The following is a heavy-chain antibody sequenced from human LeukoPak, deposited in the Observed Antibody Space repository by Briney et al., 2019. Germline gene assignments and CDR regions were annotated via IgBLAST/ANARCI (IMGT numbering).Heavy chain of an antibody. CDR1: GGSVSSGSYY. Sequence: SETLSLTCTVSGGSVSSGSYYWSWIRQPPGKGLEWIGYIYNSGSTNYNPSLKSRVTISVDTSKNQFSLKLNSVTAADTAVYYCARGPAWYSSGWYGFDCWGQGTLVAVSS. D-gene: IGHD6-19*01. CDR2: IYNSGST. V-gene: IGHV4-61*01. J-gene: IGHJ4*02. CDR3: ARGPAWYSSGWYGFDC.